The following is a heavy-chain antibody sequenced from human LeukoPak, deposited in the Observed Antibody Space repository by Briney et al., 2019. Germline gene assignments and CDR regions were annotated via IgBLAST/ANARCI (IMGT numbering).Heavy chain of an antibody. V-gene: IGHV3-23*01. CDR1: GFTFRSYA. CDR2: MSASDAGT. Sequence: PGGSLRLSCAAAGFTFRSYAMNWVRQGPGKGLEWVSTMSASDAGTYYADSVKGRFTISRDNSKNTLYLQMNSLRAEDTAVYYCAEGSAVADIYFDYWGQGTLVTVSS. J-gene: IGHJ4*02. CDR3: AEGSAVADIYFDY. D-gene: IGHD6-19*01.